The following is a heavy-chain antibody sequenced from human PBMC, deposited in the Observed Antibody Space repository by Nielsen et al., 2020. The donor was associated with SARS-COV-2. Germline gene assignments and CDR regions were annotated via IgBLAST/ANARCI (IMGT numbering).Heavy chain of an antibody. Sequence: SETLSLTSTVSGDSITSGGSHWSWIRHHPSRGLEWLGFTSYDGKTYSNPSLESRLIISVDTSEDQFSLRLNSVTAADTAIYFCARGAAWFDPWGQGTRVTVSS. D-gene: IGHD2-15*01. CDR1: GDSITSGGSH. V-gene: IGHV4-31*03. CDR2: TSYDGKT. J-gene: IGHJ5*02. CDR3: ARGAAWFDP.